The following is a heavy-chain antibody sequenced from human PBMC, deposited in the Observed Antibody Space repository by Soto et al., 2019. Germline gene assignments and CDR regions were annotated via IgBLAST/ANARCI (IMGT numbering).Heavy chain of an antibody. CDR3: AKGDNLGPKTGYAFDP. CDR1: GDSVSSNTAS. D-gene: IGHD5-12*01. CDR2: TYFRSKWYN. J-gene: IGHJ5*02. Sequence: QTLSLTCVISGDSVSSNTASWNWIRQSPSRGLEWLGRTYFRSKWYNDYAVSVKSRIIINPDTSNNQFSLQLNSVTPEDTAVYFCAKGDNLGPKTGYAFDPWGQGIMVTVSS. V-gene: IGHV6-1*01.